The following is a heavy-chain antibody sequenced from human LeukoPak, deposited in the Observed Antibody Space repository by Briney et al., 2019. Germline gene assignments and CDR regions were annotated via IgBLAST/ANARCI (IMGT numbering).Heavy chain of an antibody. CDR1: GGSISSYY. Sequence: SETLSLTCTVSGGSISSYYWSWIRQPPGKGLEWIGYIYYSGSTNYNPSLKSRVTISVDTSKNQFSLKLSSVTAADTAVYYCARDLHSRYYYGSGSYYPFDPWGQGTLVTVSS. CDR2: IYYSGST. D-gene: IGHD3-10*01. CDR3: ARDLHSRYYYGSGSYYPFDP. J-gene: IGHJ5*02. V-gene: IGHV4-59*01.